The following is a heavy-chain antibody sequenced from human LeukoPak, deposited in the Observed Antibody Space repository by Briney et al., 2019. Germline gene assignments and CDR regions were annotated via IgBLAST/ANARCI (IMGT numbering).Heavy chain of an antibody. J-gene: IGHJ5*02. Sequence: GASVKVSCKASGYTFTGYYMHWVRQAPGQGLEWMGWINPNSGGTHYAQKFQGWVTMTRDTSISTAYMELSRLRSDDTAVYYCARSVVPAAQYNWFDPWGLGTLVTVSS. CDR2: INPNSGGT. CDR3: ARSVVPAAQYNWFDP. CDR1: GYTFTGYY. D-gene: IGHD2-2*01. V-gene: IGHV1-2*04.